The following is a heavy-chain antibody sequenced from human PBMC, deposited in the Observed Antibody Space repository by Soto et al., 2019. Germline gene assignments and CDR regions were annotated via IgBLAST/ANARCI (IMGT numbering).Heavy chain of an antibody. J-gene: IGHJ5*02. CDR2: INAHSGGT. V-gene: IGHV1-2*02. CDR3: AKDLTRQLAYWLDP. D-gene: IGHD6-6*01. Sequence: ASVNVSCKASGFSFTGYYIHWLRQAPGQGLEWMGGINAHSGGTEYAQKFQGRVTLTRDTSIATAYLTLTSLTSDDTALYYCAKDLTRQLAYWLDPWGQGTQVPVSS. CDR1: GFSFTGYY.